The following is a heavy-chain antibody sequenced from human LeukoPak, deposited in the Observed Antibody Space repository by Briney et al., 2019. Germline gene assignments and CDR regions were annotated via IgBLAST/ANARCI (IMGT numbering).Heavy chain of an antibody. J-gene: IGHJ4*02. Sequence: GGSLRLSCAASGFTFSSFSMNWVRQAPGEGLEWISYISSSGSTIHYADSVKGRFTISRDNAENSLSLHMNNLREEDTAVYYCARGTDGTRDWGLGTLVTVSS. CDR1: GFTFSSFS. V-gene: IGHV3-48*02. CDR3: ARGTDGTRD. CDR2: ISSSGSTI. D-gene: IGHD2-8*01.